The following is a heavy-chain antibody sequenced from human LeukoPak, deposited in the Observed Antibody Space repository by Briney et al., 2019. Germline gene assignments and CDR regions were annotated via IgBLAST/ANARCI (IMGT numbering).Heavy chain of an antibody. D-gene: IGHD6-6*01. Sequence: PSETLSLTCAVYGGSFSGYYWSWIRQPPGKGLEWIGEINHSGSTNYNPSLKSRVTISVDTSKNQFSLKLSSVTAADTAVYYCARGYTSSSEPFDYWGQGTLVTVSS. CDR1: GGSFSGYY. CDR3: ARGYTSSSEPFDY. V-gene: IGHV4-34*01. CDR2: INHSGST. J-gene: IGHJ4*02.